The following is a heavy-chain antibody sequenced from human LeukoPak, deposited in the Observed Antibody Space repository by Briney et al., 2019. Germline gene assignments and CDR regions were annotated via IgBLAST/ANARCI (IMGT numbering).Heavy chain of an antibody. D-gene: IGHD6-13*01. CDR1: GDSVSSNSAA. J-gene: IGHJ4*02. CDR2: TCYRSNWYK. CDR3: ARDLRGSSWNYFDY. Sequence: SQTLSLTCAISGDSVSSNSAAWNWIRQSPSRGLEWLGRTCYRSNWYKDYAVSVKSRITIKSDTSKNQFSLQLNSVTPEDTALYYCARDLRGSSWNYFDYWGQGTLVTVSS. V-gene: IGHV6-1*01.